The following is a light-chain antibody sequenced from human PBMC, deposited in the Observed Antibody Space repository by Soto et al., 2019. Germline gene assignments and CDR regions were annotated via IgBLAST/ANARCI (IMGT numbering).Light chain of an antibody. J-gene: IGKJ1*01. CDR3: QHYITSLTT. CDR1: QSVTSSY. CDR2: GAS. Sequence: EIVFTQAPGTLSLSPVERATLACRASQSVTSSYLAWYQQKPGQAPRLLIYGASRRATGVPDRFIGSGSGTDFTLTISRLEPEDFAVYYCQHYITSLTTFGQGTKVDNK. V-gene: IGKV3-20*01.